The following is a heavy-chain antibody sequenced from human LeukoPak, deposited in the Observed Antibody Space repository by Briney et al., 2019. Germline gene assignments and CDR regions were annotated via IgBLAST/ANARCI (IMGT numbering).Heavy chain of an antibody. CDR2: IRSKEYSYAS. Sequence: PGGSLKLSCAASGFIFRASPIHWVRQAPGKGLEWVCRIRSKEYSYASACAESLRGRCTVSRDDSDNTAYLQMSSLKTEDTAVYYCARRIGDSYFYGMDLWGQGTPVTVSS. D-gene: IGHD3-16*02. J-gene: IGHJ6*02. CDR3: ARRIGDSYFYGMDL. V-gene: IGHV3-73*01. CDR1: GFIFRASP.